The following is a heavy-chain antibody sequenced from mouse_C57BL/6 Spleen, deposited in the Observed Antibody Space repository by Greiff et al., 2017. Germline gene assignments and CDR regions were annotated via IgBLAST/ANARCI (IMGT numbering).Heavy chain of an antibody. CDR1: GFTFSDYG. CDR2: ISSGSSTI. Sequence: EVKVVESGGGLVKPGGSLKLSCAASGFTFSDYGMHWVRQAPGKGLEWVAYISSGSSTIYYADTVKGRFTLTRDNAKNTPFLQMTRLRSEDTAMYYGARRNYDGSYYYAMDYWGQGTSVTVSS. CDR3: ARRNYDGSYYYAMDY. D-gene: IGHD2-3*01. J-gene: IGHJ4*01. V-gene: IGHV5-17*01.